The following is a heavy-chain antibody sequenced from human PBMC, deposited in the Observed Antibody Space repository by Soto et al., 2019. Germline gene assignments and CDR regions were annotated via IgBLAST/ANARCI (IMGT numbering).Heavy chain of an antibody. D-gene: IGHD3-9*01. J-gene: IGHJ3*02. V-gene: IGHV4-31*03. CDR3: ARASYDILTGKNAFDI. Sequence: QVQLQESGPGLVKPPQTLSLTCTVSGGSISTGGYYWSWIRQHPGKGLEWIGYIYYSGTTHYNPSLRSRITISIDTSKNQCSLRLSSVAASDTAVYYCARASYDILTGKNAFDIWGPGRMVTVSS. CDR2: IYYSGTT. CDR1: GGSISTGGYY.